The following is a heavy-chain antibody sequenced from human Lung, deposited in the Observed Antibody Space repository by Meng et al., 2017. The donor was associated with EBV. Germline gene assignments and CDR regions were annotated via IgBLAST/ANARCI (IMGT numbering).Heavy chain of an antibody. D-gene: IGHD2-2*01. CDR3: ARHSYHSCFDP. J-gene: IGHJ5*02. V-gene: IGHV4-39*01. CDR2: TYYSGSS. CDR1: GDSIRSSSSY. Sequence: LQLPEAGPGLVKPVETLSPTGTVSGDSIRSSSSYWGWVRQPPGKGLEWIGSTYYSGSSYYNPSLKSRVTISADTSKNQFSLKLSSVTAPDTAVYYCARHSYHSCFDPWGQGTLVTVSS.